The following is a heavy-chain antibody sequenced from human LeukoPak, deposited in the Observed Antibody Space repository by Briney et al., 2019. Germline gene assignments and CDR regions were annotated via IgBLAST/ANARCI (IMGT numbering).Heavy chain of an antibody. Sequence: PGGSLRLSCAASGFTFSSYRMSWVRQAPGKGLEWVANIKQDGSEKYYVDSVKGRFTISRDNANNSLYLQMNSLRAEDTALYYCAKADSGGWFPFDYWGQGTLVTVSS. V-gene: IGHV3-7*03. CDR3: AKADSGGWFPFDY. CDR1: GFTFSSYR. J-gene: IGHJ4*02. D-gene: IGHD6-19*01. CDR2: IKQDGSEK.